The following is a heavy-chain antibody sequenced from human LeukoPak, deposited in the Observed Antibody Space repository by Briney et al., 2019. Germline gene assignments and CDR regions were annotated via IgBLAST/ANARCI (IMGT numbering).Heavy chain of an antibody. CDR1: GFTFSSYS. CDR2: ISSISSYI. J-gene: IGHJ6*03. Sequence: PGGSLRLSCAASGFTFSSYSVNWVRQAPGKGLEWVSSISSISSYIYYADSVKGRFTISRDNARNSLYLQMNSLRAEVTAVYYCARRVVVAATEDYYYYMDVWGRGTTVTVSS. CDR3: ARRVVVAATEDYYYYMDV. V-gene: IGHV3-21*01. D-gene: IGHD2-15*01.